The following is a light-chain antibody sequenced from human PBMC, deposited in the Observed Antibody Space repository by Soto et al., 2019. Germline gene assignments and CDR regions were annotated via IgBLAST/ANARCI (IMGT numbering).Light chain of an antibody. Sequence: DIVMTQSPLSLPVTPGEPASISCTSSQSLLYIDGYNYLDWYLQKPGQPPKLLIYSASNRASGVPARFSGSGSGTDFTLKISRVEAEDVGVYFCMQARQTPFTFGPGIKVDIK. J-gene: IGKJ3*01. CDR3: MQARQTPFT. CDR2: SAS. CDR1: QSLLYIDGYNY. V-gene: IGKV2-28*01.